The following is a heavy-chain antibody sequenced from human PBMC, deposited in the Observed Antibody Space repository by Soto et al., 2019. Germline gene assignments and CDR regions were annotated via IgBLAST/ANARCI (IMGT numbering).Heavy chain of an antibody. V-gene: IGHV1-18*01. CDR3: ARDLLGYCSSTSCYRLFYYYYGMDV. J-gene: IGHJ6*02. D-gene: IGHD2-2*01. CDR2: ISAYNGNT. CDR1: GYTFTSYG. Sequence: QVQLVQSGAEVKKPGASVKVSCKASGYTFTSYGISWVRQAPGQGLEWMGWISAYNGNTNYAQKLQGRATMTTDTATSTAYMELRSLRSDDTAVYYCARDLLGYCSSTSCYRLFYYYYGMDVWGQGTTVTVSS.